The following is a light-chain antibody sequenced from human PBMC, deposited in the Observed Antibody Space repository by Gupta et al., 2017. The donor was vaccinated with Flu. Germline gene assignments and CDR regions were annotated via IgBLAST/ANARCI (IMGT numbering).Light chain of an antibody. CDR3: HHDVSFPWT. J-gene: IGKJ1*01. CDR1: QDVIGF. CDR2: AGS. Sequence: PSCLSSSIGDRVTITCRASQDVIGFLVWYQQKPGMAPKFLIYAGSTRESGVPSRFSGSSSGTDFTLLISGLQSEDFASYYCHHDVSFPWTFGRGTKVDIK. V-gene: IGKV1-8*01.